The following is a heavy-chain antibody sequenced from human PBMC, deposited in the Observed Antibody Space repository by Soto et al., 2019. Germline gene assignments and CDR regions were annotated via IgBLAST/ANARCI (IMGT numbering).Heavy chain of an antibody. CDR2: IFHSGST. CDR1: GASISSGDYY. V-gene: IGHV4-30-4*01. J-gene: IGHJ4*02. Sequence: PSETLSLTCTVSGASISSGDYYWSWIRQPPGKGLEWIGYIFHSGSTYYNPSLKSRITLSIDMSNNQFSLNLRSVTAADTAVYYCVREANWNYEVGNYFDNWGQGILVTVYS. CDR3: VREANWNYEVGNYFDN. D-gene: IGHD1-7*01.